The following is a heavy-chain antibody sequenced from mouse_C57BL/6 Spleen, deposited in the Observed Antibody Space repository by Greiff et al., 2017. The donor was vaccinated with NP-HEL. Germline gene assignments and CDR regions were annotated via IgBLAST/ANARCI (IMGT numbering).Heavy chain of an antibody. Sequence: EVQLVESGTVLARPGASVKMSCKTSGYTFTSYWMHWVKQRPGQGLEWIGAIYPGNSDTSYNQKFKGKAKLTAVTSASTAYMELSSLTNEDSAVYYCTTYYSNPWYFDVWGTGTTVTVSS. CDR2: IYPGNSDT. CDR1: GYTFTSYW. CDR3: TTYYSNPWYFDV. V-gene: IGHV1-5*01. D-gene: IGHD2-5*01. J-gene: IGHJ1*03.